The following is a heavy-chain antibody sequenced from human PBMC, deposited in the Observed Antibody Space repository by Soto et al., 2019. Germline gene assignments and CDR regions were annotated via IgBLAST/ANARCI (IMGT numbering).Heavy chain of an antibody. D-gene: IGHD6-6*01. CDR2: ISYDGSNK. V-gene: IGHV3-30-3*01. CDR1: GFTFSSYA. J-gene: IGHJ6*02. CDR3: ARVWGEQLALDYYYYYGMDV. Sequence: GGSLRLSCAASGFTFSSYAMHWVRQAPGKGLEWVAVISYDGSNKYYADSVKGRFTISRDNSKNTLYLQMNSLRAEDTAVYYCARVWGEQLALDYYYYYGMDVWGQGTTVTVSS.